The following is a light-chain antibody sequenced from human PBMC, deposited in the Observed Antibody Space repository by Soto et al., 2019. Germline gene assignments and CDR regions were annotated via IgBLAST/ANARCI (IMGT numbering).Light chain of an antibody. V-gene: IGLV2-14*01. CDR2: EVN. Sequence: LTQPASGSGAPRQSITISCTGASSDLGSYTYVSWYQQHPGKAPKLVIYEVNNRPSGVSNRFSGSKSGNTASLTISGLQAEDEADYYCSSYTSSSTLYVFGTGTKVTVL. J-gene: IGLJ1*01. CDR3: SSYTSSSTLYV. CDR1: SSDLGSYTY.